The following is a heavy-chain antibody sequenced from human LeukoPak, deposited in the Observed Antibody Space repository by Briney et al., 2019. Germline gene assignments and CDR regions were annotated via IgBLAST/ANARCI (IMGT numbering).Heavy chain of an antibody. J-gene: IGHJ4*02. CDR3: ARVYEDLGGRYYDSSGYYRTPLFDY. CDR1: GGSISSGGYS. Sequence: SETLSLTCAVSGGSISSGGYSWSWIRQPPGKGLEWIGYIYHSGSTYYNPSLKSRVTISVDRSKNQFSLKLSSVTAADTAVYYCARVYEDLGGRYYDSSGYYRTPLFDYRGQGTLVTVSS. CDR2: IYHSGST. D-gene: IGHD3-22*01. V-gene: IGHV4-30-2*01.